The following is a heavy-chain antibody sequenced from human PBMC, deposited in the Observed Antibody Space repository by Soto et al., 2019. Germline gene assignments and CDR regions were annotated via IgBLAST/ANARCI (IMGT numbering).Heavy chain of an antibody. D-gene: IGHD2-21*02. CDR3: ARSIVVVTALDY. Sequence: QVQLVQSGAEEKKPGASVKVSCKASGYTFTSYAMHWVRQAPGQRLEWMGWINAGNGNKKYSQKFQGRVTITRDTSASTANMELSTQRSEDTAVYYCARSIVVVTALDYWGQGTLVTVSS. J-gene: IGHJ4*02. CDR1: GYTFTSYA. CDR2: INAGNGNK. V-gene: IGHV1-3*05.